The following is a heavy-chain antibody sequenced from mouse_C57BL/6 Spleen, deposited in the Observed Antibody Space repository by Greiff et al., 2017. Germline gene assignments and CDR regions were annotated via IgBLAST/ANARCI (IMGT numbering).Heavy chain of an antibody. CDR1: GYPFPAYN. Sequence: VRLSRSDPGRVKPGPSVKIPCKASGYPFPAYNMAGLKQSNGKSLGWIGDINPNNGGTIYNQKFKGKATLTVDNSSSTAYMELRSLTSEDTAVYYCARWGTTVVENWYFDVWGTGTTVTVSS. V-gene: IGHV1-18*01. D-gene: IGHD1-1*01. CDR2: INPNNGGT. J-gene: IGHJ1*03. CDR3: ARWGTTVVENWYFDV.